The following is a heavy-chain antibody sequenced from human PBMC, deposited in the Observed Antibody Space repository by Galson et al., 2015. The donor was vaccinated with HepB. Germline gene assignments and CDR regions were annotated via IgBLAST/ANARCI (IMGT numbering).Heavy chain of an antibody. J-gene: IGHJ6*02. D-gene: IGHD3-10*01. V-gene: IGHV3-21*01. CDR3: ARYYGSGSYYNYYYYGMDV. Sequence: SLRLSCAASGFTFSSYSMNWVRQAPGKGLEWVSSISSSSSYIYYADSVKGRFTISRDNAKNSLYLQMNSLRAEDTAVYYCARYYGSGSYYNYYYYGMDVWGQGTTVTVSS. CDR2: ISSSSSYI. CDR1: GFTFSSYS.